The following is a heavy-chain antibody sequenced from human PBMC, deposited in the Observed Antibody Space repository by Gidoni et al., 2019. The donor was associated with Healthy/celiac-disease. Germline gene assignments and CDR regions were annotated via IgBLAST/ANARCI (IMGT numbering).Heavy chain of an antibody. J-gene: IGHJ3*02. CDR3: AAEYYYDSSGYYEGAFDI. CDR2: IVVGSGNT. CDR1: GFTFPSSA. D-gene: IGHD3-22*01. Sequence: QMQLAQSGPEVNKPGPSVNVSCQASGFTFPSSAVQWGRKARGQRLEWIGWIVVGSGNTNYAEKFQERVTITRDMSTSTAYMELSSLRSEDTAVYYCAAEYYYDSSGYYEGAFDIWGQGTMVTVSS. V-gene: IGHV1-58*01.